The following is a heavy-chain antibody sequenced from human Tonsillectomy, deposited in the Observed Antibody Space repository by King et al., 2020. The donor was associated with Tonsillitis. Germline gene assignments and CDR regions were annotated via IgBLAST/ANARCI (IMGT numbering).Heavy chain of an antibody. Sequence: VQLVESGAEVKKPGASVKVSCKACGYTFISYGISWVRQAPGQGLEWMGWINSYNGNTKYAQKLQGRLTMTTDTSTSTAYMDLRSLRSDDTAVYYCAGDSGYAWFGVDYWGQGTLVTVSS. CDR2: INSYNGNT. CDR3: AGDSGYAWFGVDY. J-gene: IGHJ4*02. D-gene: IGHD5-12*01. CDR1: GYTFISYG. V-gene: IGHV1-18*04.